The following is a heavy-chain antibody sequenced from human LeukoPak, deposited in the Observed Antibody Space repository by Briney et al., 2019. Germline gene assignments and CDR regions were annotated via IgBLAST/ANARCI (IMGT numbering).Heavy chain of an antibody. J-gene: IGHJ5*02. CDR2: ISGGGGST. CDR3: AKSGCSSTSCYGLFSGWLDP. Sequence: PGGSLRLSCAASGSTFTNYAMSWVRQAPGKGLEWVSGISGGGGSTYYADSVKGRFTISKDNSKNTLYLQMNSLRAEDTAVYYCAKSGCSSTSCYGLFSGWLDPWGQGTLVTVSS. D-gene: IGHD2-2*01. V-gene: IGHV3-23*01. CDR1: GSTFTNYA.